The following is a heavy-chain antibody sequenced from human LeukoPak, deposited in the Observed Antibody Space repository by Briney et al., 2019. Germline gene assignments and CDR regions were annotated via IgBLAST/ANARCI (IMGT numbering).Heavy chain of an antibody. Sequence: GGSLRLSCAASGFTFSSYAMSWVRQAPGKGLEWVSAISGSGGSTYYADSVKGRFTISRDNSKNTLYPQMNSLRAEDTAVYYCAAPETWGDYFDYWGQGTLVTVSS. D-gene: IGHD3-16*01. J-gene: IGHJ4*02. V-gene: IGHV3-23*01. CDR3: AAPETWGDYFDY. CDR2: ISGSGGST. CDR1: GFTFSSYA.